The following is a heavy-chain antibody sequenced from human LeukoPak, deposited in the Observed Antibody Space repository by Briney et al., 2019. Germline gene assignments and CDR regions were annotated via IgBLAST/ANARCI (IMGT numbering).Heavy chain of an antibody. CDR3: AREYSASEH. CDR2: IDPYTGST. J-gene: IGHJ4*02. Sequence: ASVKVSCKASGYTFVGYYLHWVRQAPGQGLEWMAWIDPYTGSTHYAQKFQGRITVTRDTSVSTTYMELSWLTSDDTARYYCAREYSASEHWGQGTLVTVSS. D-gene: IGHD5-12*01. CDR1: GYTFVGYY. V-gene: IGHV1-2*02.